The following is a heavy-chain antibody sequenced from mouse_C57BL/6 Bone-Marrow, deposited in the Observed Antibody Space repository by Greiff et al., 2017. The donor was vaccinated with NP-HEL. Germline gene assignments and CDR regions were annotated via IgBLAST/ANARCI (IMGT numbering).Heavy chain of an antibody. J-gene: IGHJ4*01. Sequence: VQLQQPGAELVKPGASVKVSCKASGYTFTSYWMHWVKQRPGQGLEWIGRIHPSDSDTNYNQKFKGKATLTVDKSSSTAYMQLSSLTSEDSAVYYCVMRGTIYYYGSSPHYYAMDYWGQGTSVTVSS. CDR2: IHPSDSDT. D-gene: IGHD1-1*01. V-gene: IGHV1-74*01. CDR1: GYTFTSYW. CDR3: VMRGTIYYYGSSPHYYAMDY.